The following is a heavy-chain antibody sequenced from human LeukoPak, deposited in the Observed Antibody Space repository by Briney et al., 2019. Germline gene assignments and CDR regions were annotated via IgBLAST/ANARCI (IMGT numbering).Heavy chain of an antibody. J-gene: IGHJ6*02. CDR3: ARDLYDSSGYYYGMDV. CDR1: GFTVSSNY. Sequence: PGGSLRLSCAASGFTVSSNYMSWVRQAPVKGLEWVSVIYSGGSTYYADSVKGRFTISRDNSKNTLYLQMNSLRAEDTAVYYCARDLYDSSGYYYGMDVWGQGTTVTVSS. CDR2: IYSGGST. V-gene: IGHV3-53*01. D-gene: IGHD3-22*01.